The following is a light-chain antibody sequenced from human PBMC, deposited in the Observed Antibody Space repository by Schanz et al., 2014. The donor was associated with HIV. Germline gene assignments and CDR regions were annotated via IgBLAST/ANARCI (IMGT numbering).Light chain of an antibody. J-gene: IGKJ1*01. Sequence: DIVLMQSPESLAVSLGERATIKCKSSQSVFSSSTNKNYLAWYQQKPGQPPKVLIYWASTRESGVPDRFSGSGSGTNFTLTISSLQAEDVAMYYCQQYYSTPRTFGQGTKVEIK. CDR3: QQYYSTPRT. CDR1: QSVFSSSTNKNY. V-gene: IGKV4-1*01. CDR2: WAS.